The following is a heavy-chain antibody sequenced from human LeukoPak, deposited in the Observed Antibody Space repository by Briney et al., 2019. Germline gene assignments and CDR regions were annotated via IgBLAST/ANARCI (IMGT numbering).Heavy chain of an antibody. Sequence: PGGSLRLSCAASGFTFNTYWMSWVRQAPGKGLQWVANIKQDGREEYYVQSVKGRFTISRDNAKNSLYLQINSLRAEDTAVYYCARGYSGSFYYFDYWGQGTLVAVSS. CDR2: IKQDGREE. V-gene: IGHV3-7*04. CDR3: ARGYSGSFYYFDY. J-gene: IGHJ4*02. CDR1: GFTFNTYW. D-gene: IGHD3-10*01.